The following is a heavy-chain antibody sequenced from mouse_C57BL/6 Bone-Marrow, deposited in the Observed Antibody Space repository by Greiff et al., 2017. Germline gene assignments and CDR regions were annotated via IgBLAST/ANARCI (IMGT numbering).Heavy chain of an antibody. V-gene: IGHV1-64*01. D-gene: IGHD1-2*01. Sequence: QVQLKQSGAELVKPGASVKLSCKASGYTFTSYWMHWVKQRPGQGLEWIGMIHPNSGSTNYNEKFKSKATLTVDKSSSTAYMQLSSLTSEDSAVYYCARHYGLFDYWGQGTTLTVSS. CDR3: ARHYGLFDY. CDR2: IHPNSGST. J-gene: IGHJ2*01. CDR1: GYTFTSYW.